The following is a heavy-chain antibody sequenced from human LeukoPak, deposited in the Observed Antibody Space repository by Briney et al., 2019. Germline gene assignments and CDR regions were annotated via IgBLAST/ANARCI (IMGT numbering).Heavy chain of an antibody. J-gene: IGHJ6*03. V-gene: IGHV4-34*01. Sequence: SETLSLTCAVYGGSFSGYYWSWIRQPPGKGLEWIGEINHSGSTNYNPSLKSRVTISVDTSKNQFSLKLSSVTAADTAVYYCARVVRDQLNYYYYYYYMDVWGKGTTVTVSS. D-gene: IGHD2-2*01. CDR1: GGSFSGYY. CDR2: INHSGST. CDR3: ARVVRDQLNYYYYYYYMDV.